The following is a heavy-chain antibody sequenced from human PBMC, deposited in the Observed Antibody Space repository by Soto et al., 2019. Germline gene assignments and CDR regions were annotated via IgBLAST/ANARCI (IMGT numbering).Heavy chain of an antibody. J-gene: IGHJ6*02. CDR2: IIPIFGTA. D-gene: IGHD6-13*01. CDR1: GGTFSSYA. CDR3: AKSIAAAGTNYYGMDV. Sequence: SVKVSCKASGGTFSSYAISWVRQAPGQGLEWMGRIIPIFGTANYSQKFQGRVTITADESTSTAYMELSSLRSEDTAVYYCAKSIAAAGTNYYGMDVWGQGTTVTVSS. V-gene: IGHV1-69*13.